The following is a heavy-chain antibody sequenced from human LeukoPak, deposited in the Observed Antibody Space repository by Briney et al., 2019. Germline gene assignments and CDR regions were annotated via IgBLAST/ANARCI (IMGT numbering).Heavy chain of an antibody. V-gene: IGHV3-30*02. D-gene: IGHD2-8*01. CDR1: GFTFSSYG. J-gene: IGHJ4*02. Sequence: GGSLRLSCAASGFTFSSYGMHWVRQAPGKGLEWVACIRYDGSNKYYADSVKGRFTISRDNSKNTLYLQMNSLRAEDTAVYYCAKDTGGYCTNGVCRYFDYWGQGTLVTVSS. CDR2: IRYDGSNK. CDR3: AKDTGGYCTNGVCRYFDY.